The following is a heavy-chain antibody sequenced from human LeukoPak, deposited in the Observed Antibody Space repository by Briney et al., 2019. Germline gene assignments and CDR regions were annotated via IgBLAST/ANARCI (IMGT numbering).Heavy chain of an antibody. CDR3: ARRIRGAPTNH. J-gene: IGHJ5*02. V-gene: IGHV1-8*01. CDR2: MNPNSGNT. Sequence: GSVKVSCKASGYTFTTYDLNWVRQATGQGLEWMGWMNPNSGNTGYAQKFQGRVTMTRNNSISTAYMELNNLTSEDTAVYYCARRIRGAPTNHWGQGTLVTVSS. D-gene: IGHD3-10*01. CDR1: GYTFTTYD.